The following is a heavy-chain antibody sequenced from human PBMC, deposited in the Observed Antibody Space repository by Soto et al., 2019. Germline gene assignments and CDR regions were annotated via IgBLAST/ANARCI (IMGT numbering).Heavy chain of an antibody. Sequence: SETLSLTCTVSGGSISSYYWSWIRQPPGKGLEWIGYIYYSGSTNYNPSLKSRVTISVDTSKNQFSLKLSSVTAADTAVYYCARVHPAAAGTIWTDYWSHVTLVTVAS. CDR1: GGSISSYY. CDR2: IYYSGST. V-gene: IGHV4-59*01. CDR3: ARVHPAAAGTIWTDY. D-gene: IGHD6-13*01. J-gene: IGHJ4*01.